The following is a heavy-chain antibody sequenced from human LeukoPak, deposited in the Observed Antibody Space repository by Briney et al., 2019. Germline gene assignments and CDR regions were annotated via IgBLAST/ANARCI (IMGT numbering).Heavy chain of an antibody. Sequence: GESLKISCKGSGYRFTNYWIAWVREMPGKGLEWMGIIYPGDSDIRYSPSFQGQVTISADKSISTAYLQWSSLKASDTAMYYCARQGYCSGGSCYTWFDPWGQGTLVTVSS. CDR3: ARQGYCSGGSCYTWFDP. CDR1: GYRFTNYW. V-gene: IGHV5-51*01. J-gene: IGHJ5*02. D-gene: IGHD2-15*01. CDR2: IYPGDSDI.